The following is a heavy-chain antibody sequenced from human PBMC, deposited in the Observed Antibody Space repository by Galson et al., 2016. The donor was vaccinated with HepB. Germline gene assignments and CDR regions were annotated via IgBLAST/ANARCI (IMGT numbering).Heavy chain of an antibody. CDR2: INGTGTIT. V-gene: IGHV3-23*01. CDR3: AGGGLGNYYAYGMDV. CDR1: GLSFSPYA. Sequence: PLRLSCAASGLSFSPYAVSWVRQAPGKGLEWVSAINGTGTITKYADSVKGRFTISRDNSKNTMYLQVNSLRAEDTAVYYCAGGGLGNYYAYGMDVWGHGTTVTVSS. J-gene: IGHJ6*02. D-gene: IGHD3/OR15-3a*01.